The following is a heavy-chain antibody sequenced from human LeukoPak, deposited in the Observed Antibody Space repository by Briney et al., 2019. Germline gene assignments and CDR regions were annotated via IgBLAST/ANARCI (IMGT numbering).Heavy chain of an antibody. J-gene: IGHJ3*02. CDR1: GFTFSSYA. CDR3: ARGITGTAYDAFDI. D-gene: IGHD1-20*01. Sequence: GRSLRLSCAASGFTFSSYAMHWVRQAPGKGLEWVAVISYDGSNKYYADSVKGRFTISRDNSKNTLYLQMNSLRAEDTAVYYCARGITGTAYDAFDIWGQGTMVTVSS. CDR2: ISYDGSNK. V-gene: IGHV3-30*04.